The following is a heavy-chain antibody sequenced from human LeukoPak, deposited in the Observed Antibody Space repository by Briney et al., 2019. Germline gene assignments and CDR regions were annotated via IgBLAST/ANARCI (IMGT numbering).Heavy chain of an antibody. D-gene: IGHD6-13*01. CDR1: GFTLSNYG. Sequence: GGSLRLSCAASGFTLSNYGMHWVRQAPGQGLEWVAVISYDGSENYYADSVKGRFTISRDKSKNTLYLQMNSLRAEDTAVYYCAKDRYSSSWYYFDYWGQGTLVTVSS. J-gene: IGHJ4*02. CDR2: ISYDGSEN. CDR3: AKDRYSSSWYYFDY. V-gene: IGHV3-30*18.